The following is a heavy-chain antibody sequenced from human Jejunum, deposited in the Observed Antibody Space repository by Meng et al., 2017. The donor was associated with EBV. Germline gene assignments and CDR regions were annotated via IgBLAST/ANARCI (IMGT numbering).Heavy chain of an antibody. J-gene: IGHJ4*02. CDR3: VGHGYNSGW. V-gene: IGHV3-23*04. Sequence: VECVGSWGELVQPGGSLRRFFCGAGFDLSNNGISWVRQVPGRGLEWVSSFFDHTDNTYYADSVKGRFTISRDNSRNTLYLQMSSLSVDDTAVYYCVGHGYNSGWWGQGTLVTVSS. D-gene: IGHD6-19*01. CDR1: GFDLSNNG. CDR2: FFDHTDNT.